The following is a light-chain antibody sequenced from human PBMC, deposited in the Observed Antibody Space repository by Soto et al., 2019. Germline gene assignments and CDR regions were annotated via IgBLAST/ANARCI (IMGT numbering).Light chain of an antibody. Sequence: EVVLTQSPGTLSLSPGERATLSCRASEGVASSSLAWYQQKPGQAPRLLIYKTSSRATGTPDRFSGSGSGTDFTLTISSLRRQDSAVYYCQQYRRSRALTFGGGTKVEIK. CDR1: EGVASSS. V-gene: IGKV3-20*01. CDR3: QQYRRSRALT. CDR2: KTS. J-gene: IGKJ4*01.